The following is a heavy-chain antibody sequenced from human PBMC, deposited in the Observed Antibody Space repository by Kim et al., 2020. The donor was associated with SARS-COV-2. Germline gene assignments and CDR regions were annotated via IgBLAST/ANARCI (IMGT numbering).Heavy chain of an antibody. Sequence: GGSLRLSCAASGFTFSSYAMHWVRQAPGKGLEWVAVISYDGSNKYYADSVKGRFTISRDNSKNTLYLQMNSLRAEDTAVYYCARAGWDSSSWYYYYYYYG. D-gene: IGHD6-13*01. J-gene: IGHJ6*01. CDR3: ARAGWDSSSWYYYYYYYG. CDR1: GFTFSSYA. CDR2: ISYDGSNK. V-gene: IGHV3-30*04.